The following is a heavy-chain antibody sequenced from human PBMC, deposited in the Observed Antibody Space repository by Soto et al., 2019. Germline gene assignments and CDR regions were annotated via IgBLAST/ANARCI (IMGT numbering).Heavy chain of an antibody. CDR2: INHSGST. J-gene: IGHJ6*02. V-gene: IGHV4-34*01. CDR1: GGSFIGYY. Sequence: SETLSLTCAVYGGSFIGYYWSWIRQPPGKGLEWIGEINHSGSTNYNPSLKSRVTISVDTSKNQFSLKLSSVTAADTAVYYCASLVDSRGYYGMDVWGQGTTVTVSS. CDR3: ASLVDSRGYYGMDV. D-gene: IGHD2-21*01.